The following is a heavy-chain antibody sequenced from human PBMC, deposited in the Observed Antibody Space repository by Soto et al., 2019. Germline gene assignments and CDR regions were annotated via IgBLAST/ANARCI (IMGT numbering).Heavy chain of an antibody. CDR3: ARAPYSSGWYFGSY. V-gene: IGHV1-69*13. CDR1: GYTFTRYT. Sequence: SVKVSCKASGYTFTRYTMHWVRQAPGQGLEWMGGIIPIFGTANYAQKFQGRVTITADESTSTAYMELSSLRSEDTAVYYCARAPYSSGWYFGSYWGQGTLVTVSS. D-gene: IGHD6-19*01. CDR2: IIPIFGTA. J-gene: IGHJ4*02.